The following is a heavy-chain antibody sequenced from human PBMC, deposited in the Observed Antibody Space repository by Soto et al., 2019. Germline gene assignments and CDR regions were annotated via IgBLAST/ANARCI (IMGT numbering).Heavy chain of an antibody. Sequence: PSETLSLTCTVSGGSISSSSYYWGWIRQPPGKGLEWIGSIYYSGSTYYNSSLKSRATISVDTSKNQFSLKLSSVTAADTAVYYCARHGVWFGELGWFDPWGQGTLVTVSS. V-gene: IGHV4-39*01. J-gene: IGHJ5*02. CDR1: GGSISSSSYY. CDR3: ARHGVWFGELGWFDP. CDR2: IYYSGST. D-gene: IGHD3-10*01.